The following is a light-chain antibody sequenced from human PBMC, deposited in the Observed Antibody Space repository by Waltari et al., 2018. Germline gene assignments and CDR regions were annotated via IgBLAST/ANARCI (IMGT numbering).Light chain of an antibody. CDR3: QQLNSYPVT. J-gene: IGKJ2*01. Sequence: DIQLTQSPSFLSASVGDRVIITCRASQGINIYLAWYQQKPGKAPKLLIYAAATLQSGVPSRFSGSGSGTEFTLTISSLQPEDFATYYCQQLNSYPVTFGQGTKLEIK. CDR1: QGINIY. CDR2: AAA. V-gene: IGKV1-9*01.